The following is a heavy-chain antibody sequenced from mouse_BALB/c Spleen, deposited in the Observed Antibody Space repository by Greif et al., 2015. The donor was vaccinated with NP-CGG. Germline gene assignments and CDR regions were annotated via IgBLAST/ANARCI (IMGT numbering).Heavy chain of an antibody. D-gene: IGHD2-3*01. J-gene: IGHJ1*01. CDR1: GYAFTNYL. V-gene: IGHV1-54*01. CDR3: ARGGDGYNWYFDV. Sequence: VQLQQSGAELVRPGTSVKVSCKASGYAFTNYLIEWVKQRPGQGLEWIGVINPGSGGTNYNEKFKGKATLTADKSSSTAYMQLSSLTSDDSAVYFCARGGDGYNWYFDVWGAGTTVTVSS. CDR2: INPGSGGT.